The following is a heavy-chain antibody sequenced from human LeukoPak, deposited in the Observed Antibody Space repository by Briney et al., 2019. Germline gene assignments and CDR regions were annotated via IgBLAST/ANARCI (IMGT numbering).Heavy chain of an antibody. CDR1: GFPFNAYW. V-gene: IGHV3-7*03. J-gene: IGHJ4*02. CDR3: ARSLPYGTTWYGRSDF. Sequence: GGSLRLSCAASGFPFNAYWMTWVRQAPGKGLEWVANIRQDGDTKYHVDSVKGRFTISRYNAMNSLYLQMNSLRAEDTAIYYCARSLPYGTTWYGRSDFWGQGTLVTVSS. CDR2: IRQDGDTK. D-gene: IGHD6-13*01.